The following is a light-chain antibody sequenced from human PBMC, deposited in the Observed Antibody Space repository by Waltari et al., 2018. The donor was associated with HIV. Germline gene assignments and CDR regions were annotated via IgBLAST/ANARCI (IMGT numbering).Light chain of an antibody. V-gene: IGLV2-14*01. CDR2: EVS. J-gene: IGLJ2*01. CDR1: SSDVGGYNY. Sequence: QSALTQPASVSGSPGQSITLSCTGTSSDVGGYNYVSWSQQHPGKAPKLMIYEVSNRPSGVSNRFSGSKSGNTASLTISGLQAEDEADYYCSSYTSSSTLDVVFGGGTKLTVL. CDR3: SSYTSSSTLDVV.